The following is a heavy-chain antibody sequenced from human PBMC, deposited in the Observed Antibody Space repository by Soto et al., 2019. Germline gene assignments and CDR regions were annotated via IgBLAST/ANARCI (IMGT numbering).Heavy chain of an antibody. CDR2: ISGSDGKT. CDR1: GFSFCSYA. D-gene: IGHD3-3*01. V-gene: IGHV3-23*01. J-gene: IGHJ4*02. Sequence: PWGSLRLSCAASGFSFCSYALIWFRQAPLKGLEWVSTISGSDGKTFYADSVKGRFSISRDTSQSTLYLQMNSLRADDTAMYYCARWSYLDYWGQGTRVTVS. CDR3: ARWSYLDY.